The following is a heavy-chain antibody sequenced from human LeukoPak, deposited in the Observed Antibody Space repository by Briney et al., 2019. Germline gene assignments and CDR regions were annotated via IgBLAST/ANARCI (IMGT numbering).Heavy chain of an antibody. CDR1: GFTCSCYW. J-gene: IGHJ5*02. Sequence: PGGSLRLSCAASGFTCSCYWMSWVRQAPGKGLEWVANIKEDGSEKYYVDSVEGRFTISRDNAKNSLYLQMNSLRAEDTAVYYCARGGGWFDPWGQGTLVTVSS. V-gene: IGHV3-7*05. CDR3: ARGGGWFDP. CDR2: IKEDGSEK.